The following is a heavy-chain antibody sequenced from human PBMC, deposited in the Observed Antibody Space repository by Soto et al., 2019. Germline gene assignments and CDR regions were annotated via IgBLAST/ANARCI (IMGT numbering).Heavy chain of an antibody. CDR2: TRDKTNSYTT. Sequence: PGGSLRLSCAASGFTFSDHYMDWVHQAPGKGLEWVGRTRDKTNSYTTEYAASVKGRFTISRDDSQSSLYLQMNSLKTEDTAVYYCTRATVGTYYFDYWGQGTLVTVSS. CDR3: TRATVGTYYFDY. CDR1: GFTFSDHY. V-gene: IGHV3-72*01. D-gene: IGHD3-16*01. J-gene: IGHJ4*02.